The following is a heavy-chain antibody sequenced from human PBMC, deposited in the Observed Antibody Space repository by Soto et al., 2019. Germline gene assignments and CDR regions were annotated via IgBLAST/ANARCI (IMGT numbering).Heavy chain of an antibody. D-gene: IGHD4-17*01. Sequence: SETLSLTCTVSGGSISSYYWSWIRQPPGKGLEWIGYIYYSGSTNYNPSLKSRVTISVDTSKNQFSLKLSSVTAADTAVYYCARARTTVTTRGGAFDIWGQGTMVTVSS. J-gene: IGHJ3*02. CDR3: ARARTTVTTRGGAFDI. CDR1: GGSISSYY. CDR2: IYYSGST. V-gene: IGHV4-59*01.